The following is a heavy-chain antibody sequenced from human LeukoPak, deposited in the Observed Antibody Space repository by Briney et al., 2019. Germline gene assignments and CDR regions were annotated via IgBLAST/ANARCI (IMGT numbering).Heavy chain of an antibody. CDR1: GFNHSSYS. D-gene: IGHD6-19*01. V-gene: IGHV3-23*01. CDR3: ANVRQWLVLDAFDI. CDR2: IRGSGGSI. Sequence: GGSLRLSCAASGFNHSSYSMNLVRQAPGKGPEWVSAIRGSGGSIYYADSVKGRFNISRDNSKNTLYLQMNSLRAEDTAVYYCANVRQWLVLDAFDIWGQGTMVSVSS. J-gene: IGHJ3*02.